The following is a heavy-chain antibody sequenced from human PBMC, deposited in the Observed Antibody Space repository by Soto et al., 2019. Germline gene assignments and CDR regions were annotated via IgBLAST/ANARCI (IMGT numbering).Heavy chain of an antibody. J-gene: IGHJ6*02. V-gene: IGHV3-15*07. CDR2: IKTSAGGGAT. D-gene: IGHD2-15*01. Sequence: EVQLVASAGGLVKPGGSLRLSCVASGFSFNEAWMNWVRQAPGQGLEWVGRIKTSAGGGATNYAAPVQGRFTISRDDSKNTLYIHMNSLRTEDTAIYYCTTGSVEGIWGQGTTVLVSS. CDR1: GFSFNEAW. CDR3: TTGSVEGI.